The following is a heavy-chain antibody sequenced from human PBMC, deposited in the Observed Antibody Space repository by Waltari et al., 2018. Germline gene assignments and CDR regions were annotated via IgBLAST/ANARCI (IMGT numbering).Heavy chain of an antibody. CDR2: IYYRGST. CDR1: GGSISSYY. V-gene: IGHV4-59*13. CDR3: ARGGHYDILMDY. D-gene: IGHD3-9*01. Sequence: QVQLQESGPGLVKPSETLSLTCTVSGGSISSYYWSWIRQPPGKGLEWIGYIYYRGSTNSNPARKVRVTISVDTAKNQFSLKLSVVTAADTAVYYCARGGHYDILMDYWGQGTLVTVSS. J-gene: IGHJ4*02.